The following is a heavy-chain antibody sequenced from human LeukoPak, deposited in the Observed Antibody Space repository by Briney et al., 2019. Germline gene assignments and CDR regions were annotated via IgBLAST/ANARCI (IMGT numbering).Heavy chain of an antibody. J-gene: IGHJ3*02. CDR2: IYPGDSDT. Sequence: GEALKSFCWGAGYSFTSYWIRCVRQMAGRGLVWRGIIYPGDSDTRYSPSFQGQVTISADKSISTAYLQWSSLKASDTAVYYCARPSQLYSSDAFDIWGQGTMVTVSS. CDR1: GYSFTSYW. CDR3: ARPSQLYSSDAFDI. D-gene: IGHD6-13*01. V-gene: IGHV5-51*01.